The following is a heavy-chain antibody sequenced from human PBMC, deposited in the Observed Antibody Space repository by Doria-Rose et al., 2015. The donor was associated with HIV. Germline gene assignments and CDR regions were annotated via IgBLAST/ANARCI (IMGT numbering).Heavy chain of an antibody. J-gene: IGHJ1*01. D-gene: IGHD1-26*01. CDR2: IYTSGST. V-gene: IGHV4-61*09. Sequence: WSWIRQPAGKGLEWIGHIYTSGSTNYNPSLKSRVTISVDTSKNQFSLKLRSVTAADTAVYYCARVGFTGSAEYFQHWGQGTLVTIS. CDR3: ARVGFTGSAEYFQH.